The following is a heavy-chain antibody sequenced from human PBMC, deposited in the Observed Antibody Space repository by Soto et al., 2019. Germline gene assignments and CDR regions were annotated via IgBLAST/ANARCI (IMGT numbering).Heavy chain of an antibody. Sequence: PGGSLRLSCAASGFTFNNYAMGWVRQAPGKGLEWVSAITGSGGDTYYLDSVKGRFTISRDNSKNTLFLQMNSLRAEDTAVYYCAKRRRYDILTGSSVDYWGQGTLVTVSS. D-gene: IGHD3-9*01. CDR2: ITGSGGDT. CDR1: GFTFNNYA. J-gene: IGHJ4*02. V-gene: IGHV3-23*01. CDR3: AKRRRYDILTGSSVDY.